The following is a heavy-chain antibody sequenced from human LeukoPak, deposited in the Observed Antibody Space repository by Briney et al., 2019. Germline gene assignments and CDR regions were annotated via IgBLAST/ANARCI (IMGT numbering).Heavy chain of an antibody. CDR3: ASYAKDIVVLPAASIYWYFDL. D-gene: IGHD2-2*01. CDR1: GGSFSGYY. V-gene: IGHV4-34*01. CDR2: INHSGST. J-gene: IGHJ2*01. Sequence: SETLSLTCAVYGGSFSGYYWSWIRPPPGKGRAWIGEINHSGSTNYNPSLKSRVTISVDTSKNQFSLKLSSVTAADTAVYYCASYAKDIVVLPAASIYWYFDLWGRGTLVTVSS.